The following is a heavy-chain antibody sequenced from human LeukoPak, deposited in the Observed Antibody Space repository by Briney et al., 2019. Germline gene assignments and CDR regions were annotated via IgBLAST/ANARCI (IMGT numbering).Heavy chain of an antibody. CDR2: ISSNGGST. D-gene: IGHD3-22*01. V-gene: IGHV3-64*01. CDR1: GFTFSSYA. Sequence: PAGSLSLSCAASGFTFSSYAMHWVRQAPGKGLEYVSAISSNGGSTYYANSVKGRFNISRDNSKNTLYLQMGSLRAEDMAVYYCARDADYDSSGYYYDYWGPGTLVTVSS. CDR3: ARDADYDSSGYYYDY. J-gene: IGHJ4*02.